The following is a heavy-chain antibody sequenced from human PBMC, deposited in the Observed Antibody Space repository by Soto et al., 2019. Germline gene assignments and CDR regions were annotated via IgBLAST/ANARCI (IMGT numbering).Heavy chain of an antibody. CDR2: IYWNDDK. V-gene: IGHV2-5*01. D-gene: IGHD3-3*01. Sequence: QITLKESGPTLVKPTQPLTLTCTFSGFSLSTSGVGVGWIRQPPGKALEWLGLIYWNDDKRYSPSLESRLTITKVTSKNQVVLTMTNMDPVDTATYYCARGQYDFWSGYYEGDWFDPWGQVTLVTVSS. J-gene: IGHJ5*02. CDR3: ARGQYDFWSGYYEGDWFDP. CDR1: GFSLSTSGVG.